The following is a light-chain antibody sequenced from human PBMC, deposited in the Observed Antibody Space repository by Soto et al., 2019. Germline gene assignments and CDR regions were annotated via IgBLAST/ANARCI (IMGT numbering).Light chain of an antibody. CDR1: QSISSY. CDR3: QQRGSWPPT. J-gene: IGKJ4*01. Sequence: EIVLTQSPATLSLSPGERATLSCRASQSISSYLAWYQQKPGQAPRLLIYDASNRATGIPARFSSGGTGTDFTLPVRSLEPEDFAVYYCQQRGSWPPTFRGGTKVEIK. CDR2: DAS. V-gene: IGKV3-11*01.